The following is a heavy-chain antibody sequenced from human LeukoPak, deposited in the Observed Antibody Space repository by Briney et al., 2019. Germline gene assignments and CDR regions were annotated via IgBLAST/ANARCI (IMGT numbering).Heavy chain of an antibody. D-gene: IGHD3-10*01. V-gene: IGHV1-69*05. Sequence: WASVKVSCKASGGTFSSYAISWVRQAPGQGLEWMGGIIPIFGTANYAQKFQGRVTITTDESTSTAYMELSSLRSEDTAVYYCARVRIQRFGELVGEIWGQGTLVTVSS. CDR3: ARVRIQRFGELVGEI. CDR2: IIPIFGTA. CDR1: GGTFSSYA. J-gene: IGHJ4*02.